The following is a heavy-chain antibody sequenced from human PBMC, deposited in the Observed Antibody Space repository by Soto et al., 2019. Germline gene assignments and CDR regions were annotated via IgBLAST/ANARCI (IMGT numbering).Heavy chain of an antibody. CDR1: GGTFSSYA. J-gene: IGHJ6*02. CDR3: SGYCTNGVCYTRRAYYGMDV. V-gene: IGHV1-69*06. Sequence: SVKVSCKASGGTFSSYAISWVRQAPGQGLEWMGGIIPIFGTANYAQKFQGRVTITADKSTSTAYMELSSLRSEDTAVYYCSGYCTNGVCYTRRAYYGMDVWGQGNTVTVPS. D-gene: IGHD2-8*01. CDR2: IIPIFGTA.